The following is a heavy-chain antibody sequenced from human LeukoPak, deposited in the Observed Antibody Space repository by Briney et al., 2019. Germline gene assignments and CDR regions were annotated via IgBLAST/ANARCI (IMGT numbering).Heavy chain of an antibody. CDR1: GFTFSSYG. CDR3: ATPLRGSYSDDAFDI. D-gene: IGHD1-26*01. CDR2: ISGSGGST. J-gene: IGHJ3*02. V-gene: IGHV3-23*01. Sequence: GGSLRLSCAASGFTFSSYGMSWVRQAPGKGLEWVSAISGSGGSTYSADSVKGRFTISRDTSKNTLYLQMNSPRAEDTAVYYCATPLRGSYSDDAFDIWGQATMVTVSS.